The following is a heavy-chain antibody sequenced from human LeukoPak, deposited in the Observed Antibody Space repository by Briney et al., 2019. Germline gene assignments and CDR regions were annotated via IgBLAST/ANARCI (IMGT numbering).Heavy chain of an antibody. CDR3: ARHYDSSGYYYQIDY. J-gene: IGHJ4*02. D-gene: IGHD3-22*01. CDR2: IYYSGST. Sequence: SETLSLTCTISGGSMHNYYWSWIRQPPGKGLEWIGYIYYSGSTNYNPSLKSRVTISVDTSKNQFSLKLSSVTAADTAVYYCARHYDSSGYYYQIDYWGQGTLVTVSS. CDR1: GGSMHNYY. V-gene: IGHV4-59*08.